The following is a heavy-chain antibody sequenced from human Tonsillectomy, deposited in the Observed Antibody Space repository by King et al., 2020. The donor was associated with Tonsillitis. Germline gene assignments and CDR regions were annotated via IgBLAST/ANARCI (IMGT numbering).Heavy chain of an antibody. CDR3: ARHPVWWSDRRSVWFDP. D-gene: IGHD2-21*01. J-gene: IGHJ5*02. CDR1: GDSISSNNYY. CDR2: IFYSGST. Sequence: QLQESGPGLVKASETLSLSCTVSGDSISSNNYYWGWIRQPPGQGLEGIGSIFYSGSTYYNPSLKSRVTMSVDTSKNRFSLRVSSVTAADTAIYFCARHPVWWSDRRSVWFDPWGQGTLVIVSS. V-gene: IGHV4-39*07.